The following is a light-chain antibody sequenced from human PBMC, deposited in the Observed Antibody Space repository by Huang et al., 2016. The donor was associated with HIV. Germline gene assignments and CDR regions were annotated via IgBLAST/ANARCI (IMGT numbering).Light chain of an antibody. Sequence: EIVLTQSPATLSVSPGERATLSCRASQSINSNLAWYQQKYGQAPRLLISGASTRDSGIPARFSGSGSRTEFTLTISSLQSEDFAVYYCQQYYHWPQTFGQGTKVEIK. J-gene: IGKJ1*01. V-gene: IGKV3-15*01. CDR1: QSINSN. CDR3: QQYYHWPQT. CDR2: GAS.